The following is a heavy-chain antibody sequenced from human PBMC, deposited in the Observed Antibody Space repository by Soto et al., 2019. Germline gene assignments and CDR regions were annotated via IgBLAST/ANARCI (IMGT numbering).Heavy chain of an antibody. CDR3: AKGADGCSSTSCFFDY. CDR1: GFTFSSYG. Sequence: QVQLVESGGGVVQPGRSLRLSCAASGFTFSSYGMHWVRQAPGKGLEWVAVISYDGSNKYYADSVKGRFTISRDNSKNTLYLQMNSLRAEDTAVYYCAKGADGCSSTSCFFDYWGQGTLVTVSS. CDR2: ISYDGSNK. V-gene: IGHV3-30*18. J-gene: IGHJ4*02. D-gene: IGHD2-2*01.